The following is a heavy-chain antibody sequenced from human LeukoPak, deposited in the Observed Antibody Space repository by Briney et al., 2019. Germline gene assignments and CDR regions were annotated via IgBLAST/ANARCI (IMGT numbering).Heavy chain of an antibody. Sequence: GGSLRLSRAASGFTFSSYAMHWVRQAPGKGLEYVSAISSNGGSTYYANSVKGRFTISRDNSKNTLYLQMGSLRAEDMAVYYCARDKYYDSSGYYFYFDYWGQGTLVTVSS. J-gene: IGHJ4*02. V-gene: IGHV3-64*01. CDR2: ISSNGGST. CDR3: ARDKYYDSSGYYFYFDY. D-gene: IGHD3-22*01. CDR1: GFTFSSYA.